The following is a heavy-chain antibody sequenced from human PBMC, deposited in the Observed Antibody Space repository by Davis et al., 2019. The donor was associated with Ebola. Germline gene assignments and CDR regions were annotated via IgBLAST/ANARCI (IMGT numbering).Heavy chain of an antibody. V-gene: IGHV3-33*05. CDR3: ARDSYGMDV. J-gene: IGHJ6*04. CDR1: GFTFSDYG. Sequence: PGGSLRLSCAASGFTFSDYGMHWVRQAPGKGVEWVAGISYDGNKQYYAGSVKGRFTISRDNYKNIVFVQMNSLRAEDTAVYHCARDSYGMDVWGKGTTVTVSS. CDR2: ISYDGNKQ.